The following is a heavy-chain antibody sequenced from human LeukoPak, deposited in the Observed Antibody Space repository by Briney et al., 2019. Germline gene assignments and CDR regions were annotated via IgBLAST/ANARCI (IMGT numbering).Heavy chain of an antibody. J-gene: IGHJ5*02. CDR1: GFTFSSYS. Sequence: GGSLRLSCAASGFTFSSYSMNWVRQAPGKGLEWVSYISSSSSTIYYADSVKGRFTISRDSAKNSLYLQMNSLRAEDTAVYYCARDGYSSSWNWFDPWGQGTLVTVSS. D-gene: IGHD6-13*01. V-gene: IGHV3-48*01. CDR2: ISSSSSTI. CDR3: ARDGYSSSWNWFDP.